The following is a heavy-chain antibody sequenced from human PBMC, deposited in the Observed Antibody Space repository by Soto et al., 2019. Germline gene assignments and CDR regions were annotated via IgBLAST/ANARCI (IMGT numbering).Heavy chain of an antibody. CDR3: AKINFYDTGGY. CDR2: ISESGGGT. J-gene: IGHJ4*02. CDR1: TFTFSRYA. V-gene: IGHV3-23*01. Sequence: GGSLRLSCAASTFTFSRYAMSWVRQAPGKGLEWVSGISESGGGTYYADSVKGRFTISRDNSKNTLYLQMNSLRAEDTALYYCAKINFYDTGGYWGQRTLLTVSP. D-gene: IGHD3-22*01.